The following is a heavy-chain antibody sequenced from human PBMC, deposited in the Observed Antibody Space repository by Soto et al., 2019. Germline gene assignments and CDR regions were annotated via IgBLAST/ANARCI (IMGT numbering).Heavy chain of an antibody. J-gene: IGHJ4*02. CDR1: GFTFSSYA. V-gene: IGHV3-23*01. CDR2: ISGSGDST. CDR3: AIRGSGSYYDY. D-gene: IGHD2-15*01. Sequence: EVQLLESGGGLVQPGGSLRLSCAASGFTFSSYAMRWVRQAPGKGLEWVSAISGSGDSTYYADSAKGRFTVSRDTSKNSLYLQMNSLTAEDTAVYYCAIRGSGSYYDYWGQGTLVTVSS.